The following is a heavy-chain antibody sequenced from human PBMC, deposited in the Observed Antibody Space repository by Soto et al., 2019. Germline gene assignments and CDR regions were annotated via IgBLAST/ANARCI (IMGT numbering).Heavy chain of an antibody. CDR1: GGSISSYY. Sequence: PSETLSLTCTVSGGSISSYYWSWIRQPPGKGLEWIGYIYYSGSTNYNPSLKSRVTISVDTSKNQFSLKLSSVTAADTAVYYCARLPYYDFWSGNWFDPWGQGTLVTVSS. CDR2: IYYSGST. J-gene: IGHJ5*02. D-gene: IGHD3-3*01. V-gene: IGHV4-59*08. CDR3: ARLPYYDFWSGNWFDP.